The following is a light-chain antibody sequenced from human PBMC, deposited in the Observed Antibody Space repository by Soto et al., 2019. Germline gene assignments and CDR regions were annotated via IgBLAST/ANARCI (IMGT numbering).Light chain of an antibody. CDR2: KVS. J-gene: IGKJ2*01. V-gene: IGKV2-30*01. CDR3: MQGTHRPPYT. Sequence: DVVLTQSPLSLPVTLGQSASISCRSRQSLVYSDGNTYLSWFHQRPGQSPRRLNKVSVRDPGVPDRFSGCGSGTGFTLGISRVEAEDVGVYYCMQGTHRPPYTFGQGTKLEIQ. CDR1: QSLVYSDGNTY.